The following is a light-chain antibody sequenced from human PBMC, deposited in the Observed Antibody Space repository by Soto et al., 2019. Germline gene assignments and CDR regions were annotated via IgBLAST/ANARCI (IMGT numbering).Light chain of an antibody. CDR3: QQYNSGGFT. Sequence: DIQMTQSPSTLSASVGDRVTITCRASQSISNWLAWYQQKPGKAPKLLIYKASSLESGVPSRFSGSGSGTEFTLTISSLQPDDCATYYCQQYNSGGFTFGPGTKVDIK. V-gene: IGKV1-5*03. J-gene: IGKJ3*01. CDR2: KAS. CDR1: QSISNW.